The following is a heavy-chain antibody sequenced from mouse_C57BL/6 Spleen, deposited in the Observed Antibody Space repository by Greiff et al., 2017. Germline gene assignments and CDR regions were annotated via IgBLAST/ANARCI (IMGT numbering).Heavy chain of an antibody. Sequence: VQLQESGAELVMPGASVKLSCKASGYTFTSYWMHWVKQRPGQGLEWIGEIDPSDSYTNYNQKFKGKSTLTVDKSSSTAYMQLSSLTSEDSAVYYCARDYGSSFFAYWGQGTLVTVSA. V-gene: IGHV1-69*01. CDR1: GYTFTSYW. D-gene: IGHD1-1*01. J-gene: IGHJ3*01. CDR3: ARDYGSSFFAY. CDR2: IDPSDSYT.